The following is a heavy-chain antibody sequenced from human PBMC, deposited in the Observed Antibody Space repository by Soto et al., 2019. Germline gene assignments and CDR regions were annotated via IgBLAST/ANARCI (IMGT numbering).Heavy chain of an antibody. CDR2: IYHSGST. CDR3: ARGSGWYVIDY. D-gene: IGHD6-19*01. V-gene: IGHV4-30-2*01. J-gene: IGHJ4*02. Sequence: SETLSLTCAVSGGSISSGGYSWSWIRQPPGKGLEWIGYIYHSGSTYYNPSLKSRVTISVDRSKNQFSLKLSSVTAADTAVYYCARGSGWYVIDYWGQGTLVTVSS. CDR1: GGSISSGGYS.